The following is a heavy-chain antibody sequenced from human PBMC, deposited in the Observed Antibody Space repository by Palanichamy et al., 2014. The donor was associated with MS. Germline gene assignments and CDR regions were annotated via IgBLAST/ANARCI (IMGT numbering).Heavy chain of an antibody. Sequence: VQLQESGPGLVKPSQTLSLTCTVSGGSINSGGYYWSWIRQPAGKGLEWIGRIDSRGSADYSPYLKSRVTISVDSSKTQFSLKLSSVTAADTAVYYCARGEEFSSGLAYWGQGTLVTVSS. CDR2: IDSRGSA. CDR3: ARGEEFSSGLAY. D-gene: IGHD3-22*01. J-gene: IGHJ4*02. V-gene: IGHV4-61*02. CDR1: GGSINSGGYY.